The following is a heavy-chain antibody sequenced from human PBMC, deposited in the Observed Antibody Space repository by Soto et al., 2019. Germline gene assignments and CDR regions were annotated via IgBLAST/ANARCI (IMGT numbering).Heavy chain of an antibody. CDR3: ARAQGATYYDFWSGYPYFDY. J-gene: IGHJ4*02. CDR2: INPNSGGT. Sequence: ASVKVSCKASGYTFTGYYMHWVRQAPGQGLEWMGWINPNSGGTNYAQKFQGRVTMTRDTSISTAYMELSRLRSDDTAVYYCARAQGATYYDFWSGYPYFDYWGQGTLVTVSS. V-gene: IGHV1-2*02. CDR1: GYTFTGYY. D-gene: IGHD3-3*01.